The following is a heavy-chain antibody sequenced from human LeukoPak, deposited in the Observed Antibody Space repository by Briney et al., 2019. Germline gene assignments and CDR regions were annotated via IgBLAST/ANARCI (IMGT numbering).Heavy chain of an antibody. CDR3: ARGGYSGPYYRFS. V-gene: IGHV3-74*01. CDR1: GFTFSDSW. CDR2: TSKDGSDT. J-gene: IGHJ4*02. Sequence: GGSLRLSCAVSGFTFSDSWMHWVRQAPGKGPEWLSRTSKDGSDTVYADSAKGRLTASRDNAKNTVYLELTNLRPDDTALYYCARGGYSGPYYRFSWGRGTLVTVAS. D-gene: IGHD6-25*01.